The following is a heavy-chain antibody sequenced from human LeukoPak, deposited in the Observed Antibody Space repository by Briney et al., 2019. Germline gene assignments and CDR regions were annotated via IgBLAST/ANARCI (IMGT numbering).Heavy chain of an antibody. CDR1: GFTFSTCG. CDR2: ISSDGNDK. CDR3: AKAGRDCSGASCYNYGMDV. V-gene: IGHV3-30*18. J-gene: IGHJ6*02. Sequence: QTGGSLRLSCAVSGFTFSTCGMHSVRQAPGKGLEGVAVISSDGNDKYYAVSVKGRFTISRDNSKNTLYLQMNSLRAEDTAVYYCAKAGRDCSGASCYNYGMDVWGQGTTVTVSS. D-gene: IGHD2-15*01.